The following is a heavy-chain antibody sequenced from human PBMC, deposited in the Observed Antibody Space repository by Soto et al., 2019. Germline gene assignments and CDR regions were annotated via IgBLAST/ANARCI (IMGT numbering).Heavy chain of an antibody. CDR2: IYAGGTT. Sequence: EVQLLESGGGLVQPGGSLRLSCAASGFTFSSYAMSWVRQAPGKGLEWVSLIYAGGTTYYTDSVKGRFTISRDNSKNTLWLQMNSLRAEDTAVYYCARDLRRGGNWGQGTLVTVSS. CDR1: GFTFSSYA. V-gene: IGHV3-23*03. CDR3: ARDLRRGGN. J-gene: IGHJ4*02.